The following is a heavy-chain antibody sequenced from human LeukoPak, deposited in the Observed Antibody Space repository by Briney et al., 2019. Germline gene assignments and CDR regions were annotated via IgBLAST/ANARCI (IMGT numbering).Heavy chain of an antibody. CDR2: ISWNSGTI. V-gene: IGHV3-9*01. CDR3: ARSSYSSSSSV. Sequence: GGSLRLSCAGSGFIFNNYAMHWVRQPPGKGLEWVSGISWNSGTIDYADSVRGRFTISRDNAKNSLYLQINSLRAEDTAVYYCARSSYSSSSSVWGQGTMVTVSS. CDR1: GFIFNNYA. D-gene: IGHD6-6*01. J-gene: IGHJ3*01.